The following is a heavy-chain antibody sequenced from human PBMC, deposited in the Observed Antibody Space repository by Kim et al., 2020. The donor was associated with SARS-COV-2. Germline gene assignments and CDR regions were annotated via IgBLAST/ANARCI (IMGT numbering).Heavy chain of an antibody. D-gene: IGHD2-21*01. J-gene: IGHJ4*02. CDR3: AKEYGDNRPFDY. CDR2: VSGSGGTT. V-gene: IGHV3-23*01. Sequence: GGSLRLSCAASGFTFSSYAMSWVRQAPGKGLEWVSAVSGSGGTTYYADSVKGRFTISRDNSKNTLYLHMDSLTAEDTAVYYCAKEYGDNRPFDYWGQGTLVTVSS. CDR1: GFTFSSYA.